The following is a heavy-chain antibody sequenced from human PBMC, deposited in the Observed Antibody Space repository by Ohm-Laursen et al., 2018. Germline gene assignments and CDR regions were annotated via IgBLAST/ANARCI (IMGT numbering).Heavy chain of an antibody. CDR3: ARTSDGEHFDY. Sequence: SLRLSCTASGFTFTSYAMSWVRQAPGKGLKWVSVISGSGGTTYYADSVKGRFTISRDNSKNTLYLQMNSLRAEDTAVCYCARTSDGEHFDYWGQGTLVTVSS. J-gene: IGHJ4*02. CDR2: ISGSGGTT. V-gene: IGHV3-23*01. D-gene: IGHD1-1*01. CDR1: GFTFTSYA.